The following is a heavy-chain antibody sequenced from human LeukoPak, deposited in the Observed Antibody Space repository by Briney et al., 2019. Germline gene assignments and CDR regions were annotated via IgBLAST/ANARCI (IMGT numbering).Heavy chain of an antibody. CDR1: GFTLSSYA. D-gene: IGHD3-22*01. CDR3: ARDPYYYDSSGYYYEDPNYWYYFDY. V-gene: IGHV3-21*01. Sequence: GGSLRLSCAASGFTLSSYAMHWVRQAPGKGLEWVSSISSSSSYIYYADSVKGRFTISRDNAKNSLYLQMDSLRAEDTAVYYCARDPYYYDSSGYYYEDPNYWYYFDYWGQGTLVTVSS. CDR2: ISSSSSYI. J-gene: IGHJ4*02.